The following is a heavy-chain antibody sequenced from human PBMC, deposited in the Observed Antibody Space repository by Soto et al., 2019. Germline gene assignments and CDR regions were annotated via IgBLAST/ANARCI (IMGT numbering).Heavy chain of an antibody. J-gene: IGHJ6*02. D-gene: IGHD2-2*01. CDR1: GGSLSSGDYY. V-gene: IGHV4-30-4*01. CDR3: ARGVVVPAAPYCYYYYGMDV. CDR2: IYYSGST. Sequence: SETLSLTCTASGGSLSSGDYYWSWIRQPPGKGLECIGYIYYSGSTYYNPSLKSRVTISVDTSKNQFSLKLSSVAAADTAVYYCARGVVVPAAPYCYYYYGMDVWGQGTTVTVSS.